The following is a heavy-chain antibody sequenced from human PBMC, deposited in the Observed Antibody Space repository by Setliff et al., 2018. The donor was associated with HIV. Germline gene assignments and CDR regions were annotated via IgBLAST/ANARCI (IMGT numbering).Heavy chain of an antibody. CDR2: ISNSGSTI. CDR1: GFTFSDYY. CDR3: ARDSRTGYFDY. D-gene: IGHD2-2*01. Sequence: GGSLRLSCAASGFTFSDYYMSWIRQAPGRGLEWGSYISNSGSTIYYADSVKGRFSISRDNAKNSLYLQMNSLRAEDTAVYYCARDSRTGYFDYWGQGTLVTVSS. J-gene: IGHJ4*02. V-gene: IGHV3-11*04.